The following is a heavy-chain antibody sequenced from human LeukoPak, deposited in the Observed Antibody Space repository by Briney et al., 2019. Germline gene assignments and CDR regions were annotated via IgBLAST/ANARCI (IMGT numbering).Heavy chain of an antibody. D-gene: IGHD3-22*01. V-gene: IGHV4-34*01. J-gene: IGHJ3*02. CDR3: ASYYDSSVDDAFDI. CDR2: ISHSGST. CDR1: GGSFSGYY. Sequence: SETLSLTCAVYGGSFSGYYWSWIRQPPGKGLEWIGEISHSGSTNYNPSLKSRVTISVDTSKNQFSLKLSSVTAADTAVYYCASYYDSSVDDAFDIWGQGTMVTVSS.